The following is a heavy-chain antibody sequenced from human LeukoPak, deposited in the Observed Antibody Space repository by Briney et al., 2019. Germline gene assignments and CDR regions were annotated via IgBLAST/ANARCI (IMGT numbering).Heavy chain of an antibody. CDR2: INNSRT. CDR1: GFTFSSYA. D-gene: IGHD4-17*01. Sequence: GGSLRLSCAASGFTFSSYAMSWVRQAPGKGLEWVSAINNSRTYYADSVKGRFTISRDNSKNTLYLQMDSLRAEDTAVYYCAKEQVYGDGGKMCFDYWGQGTLVTVSS. CDR3: AKEQVYGDGGKMCFDY. V-gene: IGHV3-23*01. J-gene: IGHJ4*02.